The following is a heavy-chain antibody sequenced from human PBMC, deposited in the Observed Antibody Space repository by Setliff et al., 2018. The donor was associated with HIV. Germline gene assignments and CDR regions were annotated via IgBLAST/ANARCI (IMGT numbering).Heavy chain of an antibody. CDR1: GYTLTKLS. J-gene: IGHJ3*02. CDR3: WFGEPVGPFDI. V-gene: IGHV1-24*01. D-gene: IGHD3-10*01. Sequence: ASVKVSCKVSGYTLTKLSVHWVRQAPGKGLEWMGGFDPEKGETVYAQKLQGRVTMTDDTSTDTAYMELSSLRSEDTAVYFCWFGEPVGPFDIWGQGTRVTVSS. CDR2: FDPEKGET.